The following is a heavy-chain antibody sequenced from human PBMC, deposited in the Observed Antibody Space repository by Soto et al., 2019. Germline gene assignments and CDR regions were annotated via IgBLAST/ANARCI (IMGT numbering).Heavy chain of an antibody. D-gene: IGHD6-13*01. CDR1: GFTFSSYA. Sequence: PGGSLRLSCAASGFTFSSYAMSRVRQAPGKGLEWVSAISGSGGSTYYADSVKGRLTISRDNSKNTLYLQMNSLRAEDTAVYYCAKRTQLDYYYYGMDVWGQGTTVTVSS. J-gene: IGHJ6*02. CDR2: ISGSGGST. CDR3: AKRTQLDYYYYGMDV. V-gene: IGHV3-23*01.